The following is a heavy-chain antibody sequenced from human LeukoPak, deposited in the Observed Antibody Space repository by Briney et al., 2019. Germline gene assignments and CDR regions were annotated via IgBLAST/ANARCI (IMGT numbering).Heavy chain of an antibody. CDR2: ISDSGGRT. CDR1: GITLSNYG. CDR3: AKRGVVIRVILVGFHKEAYYFDS. V-gene: IGHV3-23*01. Sequence: GSLRLSCAVSGITLSNYGMSWVRQAPGKGLEWVAGISDSGGRTNYADSVKGRFTISRDNPKNTLYLQMSSLRAEDTAVYFCAKRGVVIRVILVGFHKEAYYFDSWGQGALVTVSS. D-gene: IGHD3-22*01. J-gene: IGHJ4*02.